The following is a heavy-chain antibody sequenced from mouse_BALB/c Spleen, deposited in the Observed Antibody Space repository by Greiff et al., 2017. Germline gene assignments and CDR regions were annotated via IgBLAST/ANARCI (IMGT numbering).Heavy chain of an antibody. CDR2: ISSGGST. CDR1: GFTFSSYA. J-gene: IGHJ4*01. Sequence: EVKVVESGGGLVKPGGSLKLSCAASGFTFSSYAMSWVRQTPEKRLEWVASISSGGSTYYPDSVKGRFTISRDNARNILYLQMSSLRSEDTAMYYCARDSSYPYTMDYWGQGTSVTVSS. V-gene: IGHV5-6-5*01. D-gene: IGHD1-1*01. CDR3: ARDSSYPYTMDY.